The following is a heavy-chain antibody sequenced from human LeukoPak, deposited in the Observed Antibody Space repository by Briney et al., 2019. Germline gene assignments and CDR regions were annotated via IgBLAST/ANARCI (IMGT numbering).Heavy chain of an antibody. CDR3: ARALDSSSSRYQAFEY. D-gene: IGHD2-2*01. CDR1: GFSLSSYW. V-gene: IGHV3-7*01. CDR2: IKQDGSEK. Sequence: GSLRLSCASSGFSLSSYWMSRVRQAPGKGLEWVASIKQDGSEKYYVDSVKGRFTISRDSAKKSLYLQMNNLRAEDTAVYYCARALDSSSSRYQAFEYWGQGTPVTISS. J-gene: IGHJ4*02.